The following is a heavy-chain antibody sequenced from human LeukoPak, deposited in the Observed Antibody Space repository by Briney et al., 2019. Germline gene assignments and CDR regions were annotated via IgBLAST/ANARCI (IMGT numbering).Heavy chain of an antibody. Sequence: ASVKVSCKASGYSFSSYDINWVRQATGQGLEWMGWMNPISHNQGLAQKFQGRVTLTRDTSISTVYMELSSLESEDTALYYCAREGGGRFGSGSFKNGLDYWGQGTLVTVSS. CDR1: GYSFSSYD. CDR3: AREGGGRFGSGSFKNGLDY. D-gene: IGHD3-10*01. CDR2: MNPISHNQ. V-gene: IGHV1-8*01. J-gene: IGHJ4*02.